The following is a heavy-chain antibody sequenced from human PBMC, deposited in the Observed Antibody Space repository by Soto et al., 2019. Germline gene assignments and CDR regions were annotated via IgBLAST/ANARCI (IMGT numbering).Heavy chain of an antibody. CDR2: IIPIFTTT. D-gene: IGHD6-13*01. J-gene: IGHJ3*02. CDR3: AREVAADGTFREDVFDI. V-gene: IGHV1-69*12. Sequence: QVHLVQSGAEVKKPGSSVKVSCKAPGGTFSNHAINWVRQAPGQGLEWMGRIIPIFTTTNYAKKFQVRVSITADESTTTAYMEVSRLKHDDTAVYYCAREVAADGTFREDVFDIWGQGTLVTVSS. CDR1: GGTFSNHA.